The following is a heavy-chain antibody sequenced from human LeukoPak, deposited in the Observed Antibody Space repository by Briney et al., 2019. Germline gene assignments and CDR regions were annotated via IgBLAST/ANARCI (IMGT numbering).Heavy chain of an antibody. Sequence: GGSLRLSCAASGFTFSSYAMSWVRQAPGKGLEWVSAISGSGGSAYYADSVKGRFTISRDNSKNTLYLQMNSLRAEDTAVYYCANSPRSGYYGDFDYWGQGTLVTVSS. CDR3: ANSPRSGYYGDFDY. V-gene: IGHV3-23*01. CDR2: ISGSGGSA. CDR1: GFTFSSYA. J-gene: IGHJ4*02. D-gene: IGHD3-22*01.